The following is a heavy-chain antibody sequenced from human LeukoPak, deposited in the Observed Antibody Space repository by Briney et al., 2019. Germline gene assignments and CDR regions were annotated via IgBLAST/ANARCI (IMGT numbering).Heavy chain of an antibody. CDR3: ARGRNIYYYDSSGYFDY. CDR2: INLRGST. J-gene: IGHJ4*02. D-gene: IGHD3-22*01. Sequence: PSETLSLTCAVYGGSFSDYYWNWIRQSTGKGLEWIGEINLRGSTTYNPSLKSRVTISLDASKSQLSLKLSSVTAADTAVYYCARGRNIYYYDSSGYFDYWGQGTLVTVSS. V-gene: IGHV4-34*01. CDR1: GGSFSDYY.